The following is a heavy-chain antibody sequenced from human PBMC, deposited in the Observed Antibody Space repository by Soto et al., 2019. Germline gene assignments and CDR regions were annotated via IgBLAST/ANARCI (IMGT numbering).Heavy chain of an antibody. J-gene: IGHJ3*02. D-gene: IGHD5-12*01. CDR2: IIPIFGTA. CDR3: ARPHPDKYSCYDYFAFDI. V-gene: IGHV1-69*13. CDR1: GGTFSSYA. Sequence: SVKVSCKASGGTFSSYAISWVRQAPGQGLEWMGGIIPIFGTANYAQKFQGRVTITADESTSTAYMELSSLRSEDTAVYYCARPHPDKYSCYDYFAFDIWGQVTMVTVSS.